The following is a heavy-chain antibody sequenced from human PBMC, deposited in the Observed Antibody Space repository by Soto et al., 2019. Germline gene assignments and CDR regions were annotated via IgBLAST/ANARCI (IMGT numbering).Heavy chain of an antibody. Sequence: QVQLVQSGAEVKKPGSSVKVSCKASGGTFSSYAISWVRQAPGQGREWMGGIIPICGTANYAQKLQGRVTVTADESTSTAYMELSSLRSEDTSVYYCARETSYDDFLSGYYYLDYWGQGTLVTVSS. J-gene: IGHJ4*02. CDR3: ARETSYDDFLSGYYYLDY. V-gene: IGHV1-69*01. CDR2: IIPICGTA. D-gene: IGHD3-3*01. CDR1: GGTFSSYA.